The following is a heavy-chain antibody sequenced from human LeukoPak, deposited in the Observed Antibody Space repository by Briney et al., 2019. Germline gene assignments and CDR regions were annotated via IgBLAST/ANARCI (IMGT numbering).Heavy chain of an antibody. J-gene: IGHJ6*02. D-gene: IGHD2-8*01. V-gene: IGHV4-59*08. CDR3: ARLQVGYCTNGVCPHYYYYGMDV. CDR1: GGSISSYY. CDR2: IYYSGSN. Sequence: PSETLSLTCTVSGGSISSYYWSWIRQPPGKGLEWIGYIYYSGSNNYNPSLRRRATISVDTSKNQFSLKLSSVTAADTAVYYCARLQVGYCTNGVCPHYYYYGMDVWGQGTTVTVSS.